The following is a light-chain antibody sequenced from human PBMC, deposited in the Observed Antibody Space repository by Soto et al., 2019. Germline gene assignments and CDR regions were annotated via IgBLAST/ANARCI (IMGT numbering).Light chain of an antibody. CDR3: QQFAGSPRT. CDR2: GSS. Sequence: EIVLTQSPGTLSLSPGERATLSCRASQSVSSSYLTWYQQKPGQAPRLLIYGSSSRATGIPDRFSGSGSGTDFTLTISRLEPVDVAVYYCQQFAGSPRTFGQGTKVEIK. V-gene: IGKV3-20*01. J-gene: IGKJ1*01. CDR1: QSVSSSY.